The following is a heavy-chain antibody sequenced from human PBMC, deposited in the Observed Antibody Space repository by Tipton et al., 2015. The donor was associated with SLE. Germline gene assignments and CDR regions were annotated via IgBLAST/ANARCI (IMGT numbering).Heavy chain of an antibody. J-gene: IGHJ4*02. CDR3: AKGGISVAGAWGL. CDR1: GFTFRSYG. D-gene: IGHD6-19*01. Sequence: GSLRLSCAASGFTFRSYGMSWVRQAPGKGLEWVSYISPEGGSKYYADSVKGRSTISRDNSQGTVFLQLNSLRAEDTAIYYCAKGGISVAGAWGLRGQGTLVTVSS. CDR2: ISPEGGSK. V-gene: IGHV3-23*01.